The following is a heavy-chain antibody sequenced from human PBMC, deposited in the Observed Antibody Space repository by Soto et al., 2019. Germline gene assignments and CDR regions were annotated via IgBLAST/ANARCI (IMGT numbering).Heavy chain of an antibody. CDR3: ARGGHVVVVTAALDY. CDR1: GDTFTDYY. CDR2: VNPSGGHT. D-gene: IGHD2-21*02. Sequence: QVQLMQSGAEVKKPGASVKVSCKASGDTFTDYYIHWVRQAPGQGLEWMGTVNPSGGHTTYAQHFLASVTMARDTPTSAIYMELTSLTSGDTAIYDWARGGHVVVVTAALDYWGQGTLVTVSS. V-gene: IGHV1-46*01. J-gene: IGHJ4*02.